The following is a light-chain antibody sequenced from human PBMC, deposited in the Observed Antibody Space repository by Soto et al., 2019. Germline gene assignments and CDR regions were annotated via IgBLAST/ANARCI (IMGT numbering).Light chain of an antibody. CDR3: SSYTSATPSHVV. J-gene: IGLJ2*01. CDR1: NSDVGGHDY. V-gene: IGLV2-14*01. CDR2: TVT. Sequence: QSALTQPAAVSGSPGQSITISCTGTNSDVGGHDYVSWYQHFPGKAPKLLIYTVTSRPSGVSTRFSGSKSGATASLIISGLQAEDEAEDFCSSYTSATPSHVVFGGGTKVTVL.